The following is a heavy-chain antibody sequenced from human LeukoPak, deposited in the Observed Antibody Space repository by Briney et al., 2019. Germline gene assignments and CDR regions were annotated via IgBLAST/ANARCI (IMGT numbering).Heavy chain of an antibody. CDR1: GYTFTGYY. J-gene: IGHJ3*02. D-gene: IGHD6-13*01. V-gene: IGHV1-2*02. CDR2: INPNSGGT. CDR3: ARGASIAAAVRGAFDI. Sequence: ASVTVSCKASGYTFTGYYMHWVRQAPGQGLEWMGWINPNSGGTNYAQKFQGRVTMTRDTSISTAYMELSRLRSDDTAVYYCARGASIAAAVRGAFDIWGQGTMVTVSS.